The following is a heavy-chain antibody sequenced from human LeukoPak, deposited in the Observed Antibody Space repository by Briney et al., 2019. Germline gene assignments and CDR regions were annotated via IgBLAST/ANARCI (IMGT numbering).Heavy chain of an antibody. Sequence: GGSLSLSWAASGFTFSNFAMHWFRQAPGKGLKYVSAITSNGGSTYYANSVKGRFTISRDNSKNTLYLQMGSLRTGDMAVYYCARVGSWDAFDIWGQGTMVTVSS. CDR1: GFTFSNFA. J-gene: IGHJ3*02. CDR3: ARVGSWDAFDI. V-gene: IGHV3-64*01. CDR2: ITSNGGST. D-gene: IGHD1-26*01.